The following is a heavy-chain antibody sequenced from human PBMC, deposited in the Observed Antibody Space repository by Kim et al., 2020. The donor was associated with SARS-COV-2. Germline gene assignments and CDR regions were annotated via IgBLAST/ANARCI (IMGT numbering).Heavy chain of an antibody. Sequence: GGSLRLSCAASGFTFSSYGMHWVRQAPGKGLEWVAVISFDGSDEYYADSVKGRFTISRDNSKNTLYLQMNSLRAEDTAVYYCAKGSIGDSLSWGQGTLVTVSS. CDR3: AKGSIGDSLS. D-gene: IGHD4-17*01. CDR1: GFTFSSYG. V-gene: IGHV3-30*18. CDR2: ISFDGSDE. J-gene: IGHJ5*02.